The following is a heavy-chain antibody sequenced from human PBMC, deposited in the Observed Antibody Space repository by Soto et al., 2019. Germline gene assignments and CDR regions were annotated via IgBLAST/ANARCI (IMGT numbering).Heavy chain of an antibody. V-gene: IGHV5-51*01. J-gene: IGHJ1*01. CDR3: ARHSGTAESDSH. CDR1: GYSFTRNW. CDR2: IYPGDSDT. Sequence: GESLKISCQGSGYSFTRNWIAWVRQMPGKGLEWMGIIYPGDSDTRYSPSFQGQVTISADKSINTAYLQWSSLRVSDTAMYYCARHSGTAESDSHWGQGTLVTVSS. D-gene: IGHD6-13*01.